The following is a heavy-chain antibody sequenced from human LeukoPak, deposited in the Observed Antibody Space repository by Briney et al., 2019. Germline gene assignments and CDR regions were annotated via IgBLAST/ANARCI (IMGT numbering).Heavy chain of an antibody. CDR1: GFTFSSYA. V-gene: IGHV3-23*01. D-gene: IGHD2-2*01. J-gene: IGHJ4*02. CDR3: GKAEFRCRSTSCFSGVDFDY. Sequence: GGSLRLSCAASGFTFSSYAMSWVRQAPGKGLEWVSAISGSGGSTYYADSVKGRFTISRDNSKNTLYLQMNSLRAEDTAVYYCGKAEFRCRSTSCFSGVDFDYWGQGTLVTVSS. CDR2: ISGSGGST.